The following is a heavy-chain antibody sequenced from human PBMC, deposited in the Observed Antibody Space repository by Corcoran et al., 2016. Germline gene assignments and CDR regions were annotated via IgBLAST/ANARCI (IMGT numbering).Heavy chain of an antibody. CDR2: IYYSGST. CDR1: GGSISSSSYY. Sequence: QLQLQESGPGLVKPSETLSLTCTVSGGSISSSSYYWGWIRQPPGKGLEWIGSIYYSGSTYYNPSLKSRVTIAVDTSKNQLPLKLSSGTAAEPAVYYWARLAALYGDYRFDYWGQGTLVTVSS. CDR3: ARLAALYGDYRFDY. J-gene: IGHJ4*02. V-gene: IGHV4-39*01. D-gene: IGHD4-17*01.